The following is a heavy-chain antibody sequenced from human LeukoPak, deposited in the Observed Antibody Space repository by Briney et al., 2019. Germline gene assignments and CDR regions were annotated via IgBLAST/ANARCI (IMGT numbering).Heavy chain of an antibody. CDR2: IYYSGST. J-gene: IGHJ4*02. V-gene: IGHV4-39*01. CDR1: GGSISSSSYY. D-gene: IGHD3-3*01. CDR3: AGTIFGVVRY. Sequence: SETLSLTCTVSGGSISSSSYYWGWIRQPPGKGLEWIGSIYYSGSTYYNPSLKSRVTISVDTSKNLFSLKLSSVTAADTAVYYCAGTIFGVVRYWGQGTLVTVSS.